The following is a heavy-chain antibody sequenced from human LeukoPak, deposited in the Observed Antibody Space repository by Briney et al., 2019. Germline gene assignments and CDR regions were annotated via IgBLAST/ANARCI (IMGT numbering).Heavy chain of an antibody. CDR3: ARDRYYDSSGLQFDY. Sequence: GASVKVSCKASGGTFSSYAISWLRQAPGQGLEWMGRIIPIFGTANYAQKFQGRVTITTDESTSTAYMELSSLRSEDTAVYYCARDRYYDSSGLQFDYWGQGTLVTVSS. J-gene: IGHJ4*02. CDR2: IIPIFGTA. CDR1: GGTFSSYA. V-gene: IGHV1-69*05. D-gene: IGHD3-22*01.